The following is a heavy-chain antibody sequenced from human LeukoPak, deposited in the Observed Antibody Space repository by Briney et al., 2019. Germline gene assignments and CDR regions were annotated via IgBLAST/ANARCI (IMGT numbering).Heavy chain of an antibody. Sequence: VASVKVSCKASGGTFSSYAISWVRQAPGQGLEWMGGIIPIFGTANYAQKFQGRVTITADESTSTAYMELSSLRSEGTAVYYCARLAWGRLDYWGQGTLVTVSS. CDR2: IIPIFGTA. V-gene: IGHV1-69*13. CDR3: ARLAWGRLDY. J-gene: IGHJ4*02. CDR1: GGTFSSYA. D-gene: IGHD7-27*01.